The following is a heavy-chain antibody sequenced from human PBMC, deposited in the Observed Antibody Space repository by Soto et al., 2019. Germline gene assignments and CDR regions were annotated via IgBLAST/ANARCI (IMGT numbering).Heavy chain of an antibody. CDR2: IYSGGST. Sequence: EVQLVESGGGLVQPGGSLRLSCAASGFTVSSNYMNWVRQAPGKGLDWVSIIYSGGSTYYADSVKGRFTISRDKSKNTLFLQMNILRAEDTAVYYCATCTGTSCYGPAGYYYGMDVWGQGTTVTVSS. CDR3: ATCTGTSCYGPAGYYYGMDV. D-gene: IGHD2-2*01. J-gene: IGHJ6*02. V-gene: IGHV3-66*01. CDR1: GFTVSSNY.